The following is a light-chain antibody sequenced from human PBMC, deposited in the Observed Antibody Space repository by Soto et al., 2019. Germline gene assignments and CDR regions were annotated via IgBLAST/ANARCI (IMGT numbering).Light chain of an antibody. V-gene: IGKV1-5*01. CDR2: DAS. Sequence: DIQMTQYPSTPSASVGDRVTITFRASQSISSWLAWYQQKPGKAPKLLIYDASSLESGVPSRFSGSGSGTEFTLTISSLQPDDFATYYCQQYNSYSPWTFGQGTKVDIK. CDR1: QSISSW. CDR3: QQYNSYSPWT. J-gene: IGKJ1*01.